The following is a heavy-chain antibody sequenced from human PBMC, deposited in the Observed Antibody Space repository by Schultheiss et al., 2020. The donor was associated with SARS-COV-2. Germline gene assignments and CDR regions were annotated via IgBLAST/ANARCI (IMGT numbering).Heavy chain of an antibody. J-gene: IGHJ6*02. D-gene: IGHD3-3*01. Sequence: GGSLRLSCAASGFTFSNYWMHWVRQAPGKGLEWVAYITSSSSHTNYADSVKGRFTISRDNAKNSVYLQMNSLRAEDTAVYYCARTATIFGVVTHYTMDVWGQGTAVTVSS. CDR1: GFTFSNYW. CDR3: ARTATIFGVVTHYTMDV. CDR2: ITSSSSHT. V-gene: IGHV3-21*05.